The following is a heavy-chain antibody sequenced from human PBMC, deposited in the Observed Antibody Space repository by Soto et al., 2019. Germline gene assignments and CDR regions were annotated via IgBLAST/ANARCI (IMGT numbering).Heavy chain of an antibody. CDR2: ISYDGSNK. Sequence: PVGSLRLSCASSVCTFSSYAMHWVRHSPGKGLEWVAVISYDGSNKYYADSVKGRFTISRDNSKNTLYLQMNSLRAEDTAVYYCARDRDYGGNSGFDYWGQGTLVIVS. CDR1: VCTFSSYA. V-gene: IGHV3-30-3*01. J-gene: IGHJ4*02. CDR3: ARDRDYGGNSGFDY. D-gene: IGHD4-17*01.